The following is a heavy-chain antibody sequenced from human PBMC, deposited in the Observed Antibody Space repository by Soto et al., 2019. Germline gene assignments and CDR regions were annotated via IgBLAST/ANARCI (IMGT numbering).Heavy chain of an antibody. V-gene: IGHV4-34*01. CDR2: INQDGST. Sequence: QVQLQQWGAGLLKPSETLSLTCAVYGGSFSGYYWSWIRQPPGKGLEWIGEINQDGSTNYNPSLKSRVTISVDTSKNQFSLKLSSVTAADTAVYYCARGRGLRFLEWLLNYSDYWGQGTLVTVSS. D-gene: IGHD3-3*01. CDR3: ARGRGLRFLEWLLNYSDY. CDR1: GGSFSGYY. J-gene: IGHJ4*02.